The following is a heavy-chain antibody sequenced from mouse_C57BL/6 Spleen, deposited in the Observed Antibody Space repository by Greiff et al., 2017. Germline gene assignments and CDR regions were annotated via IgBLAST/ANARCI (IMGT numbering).Heavy chain of an antibody. D-gene: IGHD1-1*01. CDR2: INPSSGYT. CDR3: ARGSSYVRGGNAMDY. CDR1: GYTFTSYT. J-gene: IGHJ4*01. Sequence: VQLQQSGAELARPGASVKMSCKASGYTFTSYTMHWVKQRPGQGLEWIGYINPSSGYTKYNQKFKDKATLTADKSSSTAYMQLSSLTSEDSAVYYCARGSSYVRGGNAMDYWGQGTSVTVSS. V-gene: IGHV1-4*01.